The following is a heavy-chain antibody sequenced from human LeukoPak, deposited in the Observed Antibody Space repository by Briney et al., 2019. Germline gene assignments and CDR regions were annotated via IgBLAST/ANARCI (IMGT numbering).Heavy chain of an antibody. Sequence: PSETLSLTCAVYGGSFSGYYSSWIRQPPGKGLEWIGEINHSGSTNYNPSLKSRVTISVDTSKNQFSLKLSSVTAADTAVYYCARDGGYGFDYWGQGTLVTVSS. CDR1: GGSFSGYY. J-gene: IGHJ4*02. CDR2: INHSGST. CDR3: ARDGGYGFDY. D-gene: IGHD1-26*01. V-gene: IGHV4-34*01.